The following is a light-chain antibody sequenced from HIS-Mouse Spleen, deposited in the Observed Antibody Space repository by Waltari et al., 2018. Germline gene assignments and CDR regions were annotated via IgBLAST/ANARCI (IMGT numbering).Light chain of an antibody. CDR3: SSYTSSSTWV. Sequence: QSALPQPASLSRSPGQSIPIPRPGTNRDLWGYNYVPWYQQHPGKAPKLMIYDVSNRPSGVSNRFSGSKSGNTASLTISGLQAEDEADYYCSSYTSSSTWVFGGGTKLTVL. V-gene: IGLV2-14*03. CDR1: NRDLWGYNY. J-gene: IGLJ2*01. CDR2: DVS.